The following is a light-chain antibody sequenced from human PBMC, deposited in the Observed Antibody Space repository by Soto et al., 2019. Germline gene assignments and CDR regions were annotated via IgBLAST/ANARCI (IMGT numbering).Light chain of an antibody. CDR1: SSDVGGYNY. Sequence: QSALTQPPSASGSPGQSVAISCTGTSSDVGGYNYVSWHQQHPGKAPKLMNYEINKRPSGVPDRCSGSKSGNTASMTVSGLQAEDESDYDCSSYAGSSNVFGTGTKVTVL. CDR3: SSYAGSSNV. CDR2: EIN. V-gene: IGLV2-8*01. J-gene: IGLJ1*01.